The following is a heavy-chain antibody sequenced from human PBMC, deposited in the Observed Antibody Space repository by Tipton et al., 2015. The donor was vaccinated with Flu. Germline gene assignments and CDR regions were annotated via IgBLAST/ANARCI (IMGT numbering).Heavy chain of an antibody. CDR2: IYYSWST. Sequence: TLSLTCTVSGGSISSYYWSWIRQHPGKGLEWIGYIYYSWSTNYNPSPKSRVTISVDTSKNQFSLKLSSVTAADTAVYYCARDVGAFDIWGQGTMVTVSS. D-gene: IGHD2-15*01. V-gene: IGHV4-59*01. CDR1: GGSISSYY. CDR3: ARDVGAFDI. J-gene: IGHJ3*02.